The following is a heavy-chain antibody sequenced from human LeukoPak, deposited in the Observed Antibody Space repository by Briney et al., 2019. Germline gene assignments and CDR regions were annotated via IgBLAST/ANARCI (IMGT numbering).Heavy chain of an antibody. CDR3: ARHGSIAVAIDY. CDR1: GGSISSYY. Sequence: SETLSLTCTVSGGSISSYYWSWIRQPPGKGLEWIGYIYYSGSTNYNPSLKSRVTISVDTSKNQFSLKLSSVTAADTAVYYCARHGSIAVAIDYWGQGTLVTVSS. J-gene: IGHJ4*02. CDR2: IYYSGST. D-gene: IGHD6-19*01. V-gene: IGHV4-59*08.